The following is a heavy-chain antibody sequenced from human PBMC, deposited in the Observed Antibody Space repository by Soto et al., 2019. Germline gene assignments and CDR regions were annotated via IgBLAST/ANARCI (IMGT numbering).Heavy chain of an antibody. V-gene: IGHV3-23*01. CDR1: GFTFSTYA. Sequence: PGGSLRLSCAASGFTFSTYAMTWVRQAPGKGLEWVSIISSTGDGTYYADSVKGRFTISRDNSQRTLNLQMNSLRAEDTAVYYSAKNGDFWSWGMDVWGQGTTVTVSS. CDR2: ISSTGDGT. CDR3: AKNGDFWSWGMDV. J-gene: IGHJ6*02. D-gene: IGHD3-3*01.